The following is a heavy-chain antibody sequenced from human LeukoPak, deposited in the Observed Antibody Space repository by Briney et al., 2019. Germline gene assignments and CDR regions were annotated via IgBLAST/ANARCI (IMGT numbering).Heavy chain of an antibody. V-gene: IGHV3-33*06. CDR2: IWYDGSNK. Sequence: GGSLRLSCAASGFTFSSYGMHWVRQAPGKGLEWVAVIWYDGSNKYYADSVKGRFTISRDNSKNTLYLEMNSLRAEDTAVYYCAKGSTSCLDWGQGTLVTVSS. J-gene: IGHJ4*02. D-gene: IGHD2-2*01. CDR3: AKGSTSCLD. CDR1: GFTFSSYG.